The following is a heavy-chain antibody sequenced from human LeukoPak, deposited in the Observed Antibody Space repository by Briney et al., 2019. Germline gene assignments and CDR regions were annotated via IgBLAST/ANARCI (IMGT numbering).Heavy chain of an antibody. CDR3: LRGKENNWFDP. J-gene: IGHJ5*02. D-gene: IGHD5-12*01. CDR2: INPNSGGT. CDR1: GYTFTGYY. Sequence: ASVKVSRKASGYTFTGYYMHWVRQAPGQGLEWMGWINPNSGGTNYAQKFQGRVTMTRDTSTSTAYMELSRLRSDDTAVYYCLRGKENNWFDPWGQGTLVTVSS. V-gene: IGHV1-2*02.